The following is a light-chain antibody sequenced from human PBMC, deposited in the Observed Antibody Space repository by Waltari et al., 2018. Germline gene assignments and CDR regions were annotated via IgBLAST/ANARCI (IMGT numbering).Light chain of an antibody. V-gene: IGKV1-39*01. CDR3: QQSYSHPQT. CDR1: QYTNIY. J-gene: IGKJ2*01. Sequence: DIQMTQSPTSLSAFVGDSVTITCRPSQYTNIYINWYQQKPGNAPKLVIYAASTLQSGVPSRFSGSGSGTDFTLTISSLQPEDFATYYCQQSYSHPQTFGQGTKLEI. CDR2: AAS.